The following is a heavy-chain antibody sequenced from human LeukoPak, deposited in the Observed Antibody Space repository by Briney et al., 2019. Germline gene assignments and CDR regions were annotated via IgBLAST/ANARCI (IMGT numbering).Heavy chain of an antibody. CDR3: AKTSSGSHYYYGMDV. CDR1: GFTFSSYA. J-gene: IGHJ6*02. V-gene: IGHV3-23*01. Sequence: GGSLRLSCAASGFTFSSYAMSCVRQAPGKGLEWVSAISGSGGSTYYADTVKGRFTISRDNSKNTLYLQMNSLRAEDTAVYYCAKTSSGSHYYYGMDVWGQGTTVTVSS. D-gene: IGHD6-19*01. CDR2: ISGSGGST.